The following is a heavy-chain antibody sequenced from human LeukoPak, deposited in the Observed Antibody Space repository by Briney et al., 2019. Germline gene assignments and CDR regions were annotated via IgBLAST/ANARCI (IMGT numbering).Heavy chain of an antibody. D-gene: IGHD4-17*01. CDR3: ARERRTTVTTFKPNYYYYYMDV. Sequence: ASVKVSCKASGYTFTSYYMHWVRQAPGQGLEWMGIINPSGGSTNYAQKFQGRVTMTRDTSTNTVYMELSSLRSEDTAVYYCARERRTTVTTFKPNYYYYYMDVWGKGTTVTVSS. CDR1: GYTFTSYY. V-gene: IGHV1-46*01. CDR2: INPSGGST. J-gene: IGHJ6*03.